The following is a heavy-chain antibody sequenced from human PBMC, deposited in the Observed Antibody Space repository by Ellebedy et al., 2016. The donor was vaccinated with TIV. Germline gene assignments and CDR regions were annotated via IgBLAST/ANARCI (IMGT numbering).Heavy chain of an antibody. V-gene: IGHV1-2*02. CDR2: VDPRSGGT. CDR3: ARGAAYFSDGMDA. CDR1: GYTFTDYY. J-gene: IGHJ6*02. Sequence: AASVKVSCKASGYTFTDYYIHWVRQAPGQGLEWMGWVDPRSGGTAYAHKLQGRVTMSSDTSISLSYMDLSSLTSDDTAVYYCARGAAYFSDGMDAWGQGTTVTVS.